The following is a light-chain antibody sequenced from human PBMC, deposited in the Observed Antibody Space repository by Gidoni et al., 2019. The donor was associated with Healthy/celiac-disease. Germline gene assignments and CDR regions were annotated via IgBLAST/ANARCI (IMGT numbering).Light chain of an antibody. CDR1: QSVLYSSNNKNY. CDR2: WAS. V-gene: IGKV4-1*01. Sequence: VSLGERATINCKSSQSVLYSSNNKNYLAWYQQKPGQPPKLLIYWASTRESGVPDRFSGSGSGTDFTLTISSLQTEDVAVYYCQQYYSTPGTFGQGTKVEIK. CDR3: QQYYSTPGT. J-gene: IGKJ1*01.